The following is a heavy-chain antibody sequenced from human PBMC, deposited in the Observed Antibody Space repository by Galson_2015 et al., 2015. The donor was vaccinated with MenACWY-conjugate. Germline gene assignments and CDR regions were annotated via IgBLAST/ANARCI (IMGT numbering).Heavy chain of an antibody. CDR1: GFTFSSYS. CDR3: ARDSGRYSGYDDVFH. CDR2: ISSSSSYI. D-gene: IGHD5-12*01. V-gene: IGHV3-21*01. J-gene: IGHJ4*02. Sequence: SLRLSCAASGFTFSSYSMNWVRQAPGKGLEWVSSISSSSSYIYYADSVKGRFTISRDNAKNSLYLQMNSLRAEDTAVYYCARDSGRYSGYDDVFHWGQGTLVTVSS.